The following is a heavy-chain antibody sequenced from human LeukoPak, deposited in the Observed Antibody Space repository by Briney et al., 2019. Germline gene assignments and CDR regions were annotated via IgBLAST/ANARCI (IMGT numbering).Heavy chain of an antibody. J-gene: IGHJ4*02. CDR1: GFTFDDYV. Sequence: GRSLRLSCAASGFTFDDYVMPWVRHAPGKGLEWVSGISWNSGSIDYADSVKGRFTISRDNAKNSLYLQMNSLRADDTALYYCAKDIGSSGWWASDYWGQGTLVTVSS. CDR3: AKDIGSSGWWASDY. V-gene: IGHV3-9*01. CDR2: ISWNSGSI. D-gene: IGHD6-19*01.